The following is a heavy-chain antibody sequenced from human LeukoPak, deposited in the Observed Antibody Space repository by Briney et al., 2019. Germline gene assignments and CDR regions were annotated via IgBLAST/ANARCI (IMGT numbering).Heavy chain of an antibody. J-gene: IGHJ5*02. V-gene: IGHV1-69*05. CDR3: ARATYYYDSSGYFRGVRWFDP. Sequence: SVKVSCKASGGTFSSYAISWVRQAPGQGLEWMGGIIPIFGTANYAQKFQGRVTITTDESTSTAYMELSSLRSEDTAVYYCARATYYYDSSGYFRGVRWFDPWGQGTLVTASS. CDR2: IIPIFGTA. D-gene: IGHD3-22*01. CDR1: GGTFSSYA.